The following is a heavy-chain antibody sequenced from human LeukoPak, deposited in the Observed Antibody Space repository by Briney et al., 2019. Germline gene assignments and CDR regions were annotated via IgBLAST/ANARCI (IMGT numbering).Heavy chain of an antibody. CDR1: GGSISSYY. J-gene: IGHJ5*02. D-gene: IGHD1-26*01. CDR2: IYYSGST. Sequence: PSETLSLTCTVSGGSISSYYWSWIRQPPGKGLEWIGYIYYSGSTNYIPSLNSRVTISVDTSKNHFSLKLSSVTAADTAVYYCARWSTGSYNYWFDPWGQGTLVTVSS. CDR3: ARWSTGSYNYWFDP. V-gene: IGHV4-59*01.